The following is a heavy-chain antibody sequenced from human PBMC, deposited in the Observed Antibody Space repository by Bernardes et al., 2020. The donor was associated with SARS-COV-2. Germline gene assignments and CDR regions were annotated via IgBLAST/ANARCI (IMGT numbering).Heavy chain of an antibody. V-gene: IGHV3-21*01. J-gene: IGHJ3*02. CDR3: ARDVSPFGHNSGDI. CDR2: ISSSGSHI. D-gene: IGHD2-21*01. Sequence: GGSLRLSCAASGFTFHSYKMKWVRQAPGKGLEWVSSISSSGSHIFYAVSVKGRFTISRDNGKDTVYLQMNSLRVDDTARYYCARDVSPFGHNSGDIWGPGTMVTVSS. CDR1: GFTFHSYK.